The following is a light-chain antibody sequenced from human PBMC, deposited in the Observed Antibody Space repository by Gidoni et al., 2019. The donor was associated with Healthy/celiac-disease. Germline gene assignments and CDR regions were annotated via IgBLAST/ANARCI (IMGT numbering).Light chain of an antibody. CDR3: QQYYSTPRT. J-gene: IGKJ1*01. V-gene: IGKV4-1*01. Sequence: DIVMTQSPDSLAASLGERATINCKSSKSVLYSSNNKNYLAWYQQKPGQPPKLLIYWASTRESGVPDRFSGSGSGTDFTLTISSLQAEDVAVYYCQQYYSTPRTFGQGTKVEIK. CDR2: WAS. CDR1: KSVLYSSNNKNY.